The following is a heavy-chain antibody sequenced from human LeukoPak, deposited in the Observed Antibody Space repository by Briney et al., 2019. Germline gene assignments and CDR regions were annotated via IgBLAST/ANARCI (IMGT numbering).Heavy chain of an antibody. CDR3: ASGSGYPDY. Sequence: GGSLRLSCAASGFTFSSYAMHWVRQAPGKGLEYVSAISSNGGSTYYANSVKGSFTISRDNSKNTLYLQMGSLRAEDMAVYYCASGSGYPDYWGQGTLVTVSS. CDR2: ISSNGGST. V-gene: IGHV3-64*01. CDR1: GFTFSSYA. J-gene: IGHJ4*02. D-gene: IGHD3-3*01.